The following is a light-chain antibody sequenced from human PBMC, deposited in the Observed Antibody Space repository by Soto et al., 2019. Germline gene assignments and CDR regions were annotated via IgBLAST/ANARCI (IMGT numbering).Light chain of an antibody. CDR1: SSDVGGYNY. Sequence: QSALTQPASVSGSPGQSITISCTGSSSDVGGYNYVSWYQQHPGKAPKLMMYDVSNRPSGVSNRFSGSKSGNTASLTISGLQAEDEADYYCSSYTRSSTSVFGGGTKVTVL. J-gene: IGLJ2*01. CDR3: SSYTRSSTSV. V-gene: IGLV2-14*01. CDR2: DVS.